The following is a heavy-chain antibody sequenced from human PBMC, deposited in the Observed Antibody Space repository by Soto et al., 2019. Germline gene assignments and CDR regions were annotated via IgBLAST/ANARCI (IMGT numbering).Heavy chain of an antibody. J-gene: IGHJ5*02. CDR2: IYYSGST. CDR3: ARAGVLWFGELFVPNWFDP. D-gene: IGHD3-10*01. Sequence: QVQLQESGPGLVKPSQTLSLTCTVSGGSISSGGYYWSWIRQHPGKGLEWIGYIYYSGSTYYNPSRKSRVTISVDTSKNQFSLKLSSVTAADTAVYYCARAGVLWFGELFVPNWFDPWGQGTLVTVSS. CDR1: GGSISSGGYY. V-gene: IGHV4-31*03.